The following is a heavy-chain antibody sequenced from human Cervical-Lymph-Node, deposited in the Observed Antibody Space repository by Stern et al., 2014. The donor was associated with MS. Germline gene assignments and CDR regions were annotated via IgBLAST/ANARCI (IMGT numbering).Heavy chain of an antibody. CDR1: GFTFDDYA. V-gene: IGHV3-9*01. D-gene: IGHD3-3*01. Sequence: VQLVESGGGLVQPGRSLRLSCAASGFTFDDYAMHWVRQAPGKGLEWVSGISWNSGSIGYADSVKGRFTISSDNAKNSLYLQMNSLRAEDTALYYCAKGSIFGVARDYYYGMDVWGQGTTVTVSS. CDR2: ISWNSGSI. CDR3: AKGSIFGVARDYYYGMDV. J-gene: IGHJ6*02.